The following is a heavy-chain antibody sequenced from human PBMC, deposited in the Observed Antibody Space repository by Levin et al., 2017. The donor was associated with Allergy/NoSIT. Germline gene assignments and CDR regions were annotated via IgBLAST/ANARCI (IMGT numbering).Heavy chain of an antibody. CDR2: ISSSSSYI. Sequence: GGSLRLSCAASGFTFSSYSMNWVRQAPGKGLEWVSSISSSSSYIYYADSVKGRFTISRDNAKNSLYLQMNSLRAEDTAVYYCARVVGDDFWSGLTVGNYYYMDVWGKGTTVTVSS. D-gene: IGHD3-3*01. V-gene: IGHV3-21*01. CDR3: ARVVGDDFWSGLTVGNYYYMDV. J-gene: IGHJ6*03. CDR1: GFTFSSYS.